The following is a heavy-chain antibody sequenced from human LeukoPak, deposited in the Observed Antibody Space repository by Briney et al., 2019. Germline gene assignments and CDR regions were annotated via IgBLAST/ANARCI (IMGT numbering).Heavy chain of an antibody. CDR3: ARDAQLVIFKDSRYGLDV. CDR2: IYYSGST. Sequence: SQTLSLTCTVSGGSISSGGYYWSWIRQHPGKGLECIGYIYYSGSTYYNPSLKSRVTISVDTSKNQFPLKLCSVTAADTAVYYCARDAQLVIFKDSRYGLDVWGQGTTVTVSS. D-gene: IGHD3-9*01. V-gene: IGHV4-31*03. J-gene: IGHJ6*02. CDR1: GGSISSGGYY.